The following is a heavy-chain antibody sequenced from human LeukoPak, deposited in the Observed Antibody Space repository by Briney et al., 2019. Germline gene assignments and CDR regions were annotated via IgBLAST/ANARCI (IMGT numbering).Heavy chain of an antibody. CDR3: TRSTTGFVNYYYYGMDV. Sequence: GRSLRLSCTASGFTFGDYAMSWFRQAPGKGLEWVGFIRSKAYGGTTEYAASVKGRFTISRDDSKSIAYLQMNSLKTEDTAVYHCTRSTTGFVNYYYYGMDVWGQGTTVTVSS. V-gene: IGHV3-49*03. D-gene: IGHD7-27*01. CDR2: IRSKAYGGTT. CDR1: GFTFGDYA. J-gene: IGHJ6*02.